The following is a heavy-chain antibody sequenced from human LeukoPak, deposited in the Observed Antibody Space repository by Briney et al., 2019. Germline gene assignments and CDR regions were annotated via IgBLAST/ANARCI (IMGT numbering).Heavy chain of an antibody. CDR2: ISGSGGSI. Sequence: PGGSLRLSCAVSGITLSNYGMSWVRQAPGKGLEWVAGISGSGGSINYADSVKGRFTISRDNLKNTLYLQMNSLRAEDTAVYFCAKRGVVIRVILVGFHKEANYFDSWGQGALVTVSS. V-gene: IGHV3-23*01. D-gene: IGHD3-22*01. CDR1: GITLSNYG. CDR3: AKRGVVIRVILVGFHKEANYFDS. J-gene: IGHJ4*02.